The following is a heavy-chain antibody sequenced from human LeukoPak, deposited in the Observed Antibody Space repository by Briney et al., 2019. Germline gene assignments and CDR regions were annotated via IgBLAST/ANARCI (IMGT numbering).Heavy chain of an antibody. CDR1: GGSISSNNY. D-gene: IGHD5-12*01. J-gene: IGHJ2*01. CDR2: IYYSGNT. CDR3: ARALVRATMVWYFDL. V-gene: IGHV4-39*01. Sequence: PSETLSLTCTVSGGSISSNNYWGWIRQPPGKGLEWIGSIYYSGNTYYNSSLKSRVTMSVDTSKNQFSLRLTSVTAADTAVYYCARALVRATMVWYFDLWGRGTLVTVSS.